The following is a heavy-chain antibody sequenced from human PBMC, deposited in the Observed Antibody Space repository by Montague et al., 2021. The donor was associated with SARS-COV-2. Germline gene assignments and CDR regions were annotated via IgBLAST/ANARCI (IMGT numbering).Heavy chain of an antibody. D-gene: IGHD3-22*01. Sequence: LSLTCTVSGGSISSSSYYWGWIRQPPGKGLEWVSYISSSGSTIYPADSVKGRFTISRDNAKNSLYLQMNSLRAEDTAVYYCARNYYDSSGYYYPFYYYGMDVWGQGTTVTVSS. V-gene: IGHV3-11*04. CDR3: ARNYYDSSGYYYPFYYYGMDV. CDR2: ISSSGSTI. J-gene: IGHJ6*02. CDR1: GGSISSSSYY.